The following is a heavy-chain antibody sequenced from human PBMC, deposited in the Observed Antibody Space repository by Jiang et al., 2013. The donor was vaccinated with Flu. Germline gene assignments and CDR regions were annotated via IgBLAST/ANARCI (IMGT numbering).Heavy chain of an antibody. CDR3: AKSDNHGDYVY. CDR2: IYYNGST. CDR1: GGSITSYY. Sequence: SLTCNVSGGSITSYYWSWIRQPPGKGLEWIGYIYYNGSTNYNPSLKSRVTISVDTSKIQFSLRLSSVTAADTAVYYCAKSDNHGDYVYWGQGTLVTVSS. V-gene: IGHV4-59*01. D-gene: IGHD4-17*01. J-gene: IGHJ4*02.